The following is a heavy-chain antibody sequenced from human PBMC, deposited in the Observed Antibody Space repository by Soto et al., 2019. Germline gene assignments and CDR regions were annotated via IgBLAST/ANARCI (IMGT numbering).Heavy chain of an antibody. CDR1: GGSISSGDYY. CDR3: ARVGGFGATTIDY. V-gene: IGHV4-30-4*01. CDR2: IYYSGST. Sequence: QVQLQESGPGLVKPSQTLSLTCTVSGGSISSGDYYWSWIRQPPGKGLEWIGYIYYSGSTYYNPSLQSRGTLSVDPSKNQFSLKLSSVTAADTAVYYCARVGGFGATTIDYWGQGTLVTVSS. D-gene: IGHD3-10*01. J-gene: IGHJ4*02.